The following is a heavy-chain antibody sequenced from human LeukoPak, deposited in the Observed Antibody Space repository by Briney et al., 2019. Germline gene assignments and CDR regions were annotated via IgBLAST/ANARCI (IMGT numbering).Heavy chain of an antibody. Sequence: GGSLRLSCAASGFTFSDFYMSWLRQTPGKGLEWVSYISTTGTTMDHADSVKGRFTISRDNAKDSLYLQMNNLGAEDTAVYYCAKGHTYGMIWGQGTLVTVSS. CDR1: GFTFSDFY. J-gene: IGHJ1*01. CDR2: ISTTGTTM. D-gene: IGHD5-18*01. V-gene: IGHV3-11*01. CDR3: AKGHTYGMI.